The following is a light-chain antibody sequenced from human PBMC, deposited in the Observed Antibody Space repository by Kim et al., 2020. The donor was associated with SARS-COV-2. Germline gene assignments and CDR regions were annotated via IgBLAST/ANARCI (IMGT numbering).Light chain of an antibody. Sequence: SVSPGQTARITVSGDVLAKKYALWFQQKPGQAPVLVIYKDRARPSGIPERFSGSSSGTTVTLTISGAQVEDEADYYCYSAADNNWVFGGGTQLTVL. J-gene: IGLJ3*02. V-gene: IGLV3-27*01. CDR1: VLAKKY. CDR3: YSAADNNWV. CDR2: KDR.